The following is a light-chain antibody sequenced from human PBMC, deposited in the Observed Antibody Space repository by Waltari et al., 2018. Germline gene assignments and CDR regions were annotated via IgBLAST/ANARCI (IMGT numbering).Light chain of an antibody. CDR2: GAS. Sequence: LVLTQSPDTLSLSPGQRATLSCRASQTINNNFLVWYQQKPGQAPRLLIHGASSRPTGFPDRFSGRGSGTDFTLTINSLKPEDSAVYYCQQYDGSVLTFGGGTKVEI. CDR3: QQYDGSVLT. J-gene: IGKJ4*01. CDR1: QTINNNF. V-gene: IGKV3-20*01.